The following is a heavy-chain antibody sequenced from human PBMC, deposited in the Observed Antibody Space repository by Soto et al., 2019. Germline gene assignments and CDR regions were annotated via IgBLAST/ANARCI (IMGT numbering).Heavy chain of an antibody. Sequence: SETLSLTCTVSGGSISSYYWSWIRQPPGKGLEWIGYIYYSGSTNYNPYLKSRVTISVDTSKNQFSLKLSSVTAADTAVYYCARLAREKTLDYWGQGTLVTVSS. J-gene: IGHJ4*02. V-gene: IGHV4-59*08. CDR3: ARLAREKTLDY. CDR2: IYYSGST. CDR1: GGSISSYY. D-gene: IGHD6-6*01.